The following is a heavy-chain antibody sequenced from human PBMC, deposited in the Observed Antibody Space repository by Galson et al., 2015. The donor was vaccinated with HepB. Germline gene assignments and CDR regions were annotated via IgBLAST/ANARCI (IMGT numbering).Heavy chain of an antibody. V-gene: IGHV1-18*01. Sequence: SVKVSCKASGGTFSSYALNWVRQAPGQGLEWMGWISAYDDDINYAQKFEGRLTMTTDTTTSTAYMELTSLRSDDTAVYYCTRDWGVSKVDCFDPWGQGTLVTVSS. CDR3: TRDWGVSKVDCFDP. CDR1: GGTFSSYA. J-gene: IGHJ5*02. D-gene: IGHD3-16*01. CDR2: ISAYDDDI.